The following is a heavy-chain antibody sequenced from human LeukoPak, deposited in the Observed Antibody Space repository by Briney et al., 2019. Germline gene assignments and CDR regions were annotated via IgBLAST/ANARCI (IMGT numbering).Heavy chain of an antibody. CDR3: VKDLGGNLGGPGS. Sequence: PGGSLRLSCAASGFSFSTYTMSWVRQAPGGGLEWVSAIGGDGSGGTFYADSVKGRLAISRDNSKSTLYLQMNSLRVEDTAVYYCVKDLGGNLGGPGSWGRGTLVSVSS. CDR2: IGGDGSGGT. D-gene: IGHD3-16*01. V-gene: IGHV3-23*01. CDR1: GFSFSTYT. J-gene: IGHJ5*02.